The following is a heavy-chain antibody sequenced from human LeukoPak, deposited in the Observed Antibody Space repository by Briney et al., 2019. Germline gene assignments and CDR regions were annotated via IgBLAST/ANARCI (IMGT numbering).Heavy chain of an antibody. CDR3: ARDDSSAFDY. V-gene: IGHV3-48*01. CDR1: GFTFSSYG. D-gene: IGHD3-22*01. J-gene: IGHJ4*02. CDR2: ISSSSSTI. Sequence: PGGSLRLSCAASGFTFSSYGMHWVRQAPGKGLEWVSYISSSSSTIYYADSVKGRFTISRDNAKNSLYLRMNSLRAEDTAVYYCARDDSSAFDYWGQGTLVTVSS.